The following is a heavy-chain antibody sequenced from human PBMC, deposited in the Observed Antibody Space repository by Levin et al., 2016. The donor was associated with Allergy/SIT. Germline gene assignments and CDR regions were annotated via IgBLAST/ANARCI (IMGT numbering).Heavy chain of an antibody. CDR2: ISSSSSYI. J-gene: IGHJ4*02. Sequence: WIRQPPGKGLEWVSSISSSSSYIYYADSVKGRFTISRDNAKNSLYLQMNSLRAEDTAVYYCATPVVVPANWGQGTLVTVSS. D-gene: IGHD2-2*01. V-gene: IGHV3-21*01. CDR3: ATPVVVPAN.